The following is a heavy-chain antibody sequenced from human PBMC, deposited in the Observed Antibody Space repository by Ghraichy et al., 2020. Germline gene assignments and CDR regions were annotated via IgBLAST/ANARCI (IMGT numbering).Heavy chain of an antibody. V-gene: IGHV4-59*01. Sequence: SETLSPTCTVSGGSISSYYWSWIRQPPGKGLEWIGYIYYSGSTNYNPSLKSRVTISVDTSKNQFSLKLSSVTAADTAVYYCARGTLCSSTSCYGQNYYYYGMDVWGQGTTVTVSS. CDR1: GGSISSYY. CDR2: IYYSGST. CDR3: ARGTLCSSTSCYGQNYYYYGMDV. J-gene: IGHJ6*02. D-gene: IGHD2-2*01.